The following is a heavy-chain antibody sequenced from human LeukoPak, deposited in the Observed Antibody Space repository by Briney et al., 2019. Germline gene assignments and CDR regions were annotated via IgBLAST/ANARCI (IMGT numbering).Heavy chain of an antibody. Sequence: GGSLRLSCTASGFTFGDYVMSWVRQAPGKGLEWVGFIRSKAYGGTTKNAASVKGRFTISRDDSRSIAYLQMNSLRAEDTAVYYCAKDWHYYGSGSYYKGPNWFDPWGQGTLVTVSS. CDR3: AKDWHYYGSGSYYKGPNWFDP. V-gene: IGHV3-49*04. CDR2: IRSKAYGGTT. D-gene: IGHD3-10*01. J-gene: IGHJ5*02. CDR1: GFTFGDYV.